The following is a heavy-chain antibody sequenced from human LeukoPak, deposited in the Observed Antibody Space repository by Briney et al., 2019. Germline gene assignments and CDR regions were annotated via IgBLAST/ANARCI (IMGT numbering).Heavy chain of an antibody. D-gene: IGHD4/OR15-4a*01. CDR3: VRDLRTDYAFDS. Sequence: PGGSLRLSCAASGFTFSSYEMNWVRQAPGKGLEWVSYISSSGSTIYYADSVRGRFTISRDNAKSTLYLQMNSLRPEDTALYYCVRDLRTDYAFDSWGQGTLVTVSS. J-gene: IGHJ4*02. CDR2: ISSSGSTI. CDR1: GFTFSSYE. V-gene: IGHV3-48*03.